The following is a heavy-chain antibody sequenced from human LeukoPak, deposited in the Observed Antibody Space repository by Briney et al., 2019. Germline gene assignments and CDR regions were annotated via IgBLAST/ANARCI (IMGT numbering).Heavy chain of an antibody. D-gene: IGHD2-15*01. Sequence: PSETLSLTCTVSGYSISSGYYWGWIRQAPGKGLEWIGSIYNSGSTNYNPSLKSRVTISVDTSKNQFSLKLSSVTAADTAVYYCARRIGATGHDYWGQGTLVTVSS. J-gene: IGHJ4*02. CDR1: GYSISSGYY. CDR2: IYNSGST. V-gene: IGHV4-38-2*02. CDR3: ARRIGATGHDY.